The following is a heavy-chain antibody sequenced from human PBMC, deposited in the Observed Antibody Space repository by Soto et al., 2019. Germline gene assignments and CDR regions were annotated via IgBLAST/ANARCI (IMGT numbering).Heavy chain of an antibody. CDR1: GYTFTSYG. V-gene: IGHV1-18*01. D-gene: IGHD3-16*01. CDR3: ARDGALGENYYYYGMDV. J-gene: IGHJ6*02. CDR2: ISAHNGNT. Sequence: QVQLVQSGAEVKKPGASVKVSCKASGYTFTSYGISWVRQAPGQGLEWMAWISAHNGNTNYAQKLQGRVTMTTDTSTSTADMELRSLRSDDTAVYYCARDGALGENYYYYGMDVWGQGTTVTVSS.